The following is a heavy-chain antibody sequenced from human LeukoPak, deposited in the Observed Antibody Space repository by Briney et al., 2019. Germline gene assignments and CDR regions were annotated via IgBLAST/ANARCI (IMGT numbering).Heavy chain of an antibody. CDR3: ARGAARLSYYYYMDV. V-gene: IGHV1-8*03. CDR1: GYTFTSYD. D-gene: IGHD6-6*01. CDR2: MNPNSGNT. Sequence: GALVKVSCKASGYTFTSYDINWVRQATGQGLEWMGWMNPNSGNTGYAQKFQGRVTITRNTSISTAYMELSSLRSEDTAVYYCARGAARLSYYYYMDVWGKGTTVTVSS. J-gene: IGHJ6*03.